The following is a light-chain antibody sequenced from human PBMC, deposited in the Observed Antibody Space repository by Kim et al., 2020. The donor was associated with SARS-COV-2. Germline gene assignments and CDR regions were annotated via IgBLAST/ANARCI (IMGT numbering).Light chain of an antibody. CDR2: DAS. V-gene: IGKV1-33*01. Sequence: DIQMTQSPSSLSASVGDRVTITCQASQDISNYLNWYQQKPGKAPKLLIYDASNLETGVPSRFSGSGSGTDFTFTISSLQPEDIATYYCQQYDYLPPTFGEGTKVEIK. CDR1: QDISNY. CDR3: QQYDYLPPT. J-gene: IGKJ4*01.